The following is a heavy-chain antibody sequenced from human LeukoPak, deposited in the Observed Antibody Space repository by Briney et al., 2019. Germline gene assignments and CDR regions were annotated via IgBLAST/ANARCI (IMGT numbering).Heavy chain of an antibody. V-gene: IGHV4-59*08. D-gene: IGHD3-10*01. CDR1: GGSISNYY. CDR2: IYYSGAT. J-gene: IGHJ4*02. Sequence: SETLSLTCTVSGGSISNYYWSWIRQPPGKGLGWIGHIYYSGATKYNPSLKSRITISVDTSKNQFSLMLSSVTAADTAVYYCARFGITVVRGGKYYFDYWGQGTLVTASS. CDR3: ARFGITVVRGGKYYFDY.